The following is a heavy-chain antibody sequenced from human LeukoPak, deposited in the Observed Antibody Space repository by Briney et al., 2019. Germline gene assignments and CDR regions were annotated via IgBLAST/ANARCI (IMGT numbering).Heavy chain of an antibody. D-gene: IGHD1-26*01. Sequence: GGSLRLSCAASGFTFSSHWMHWVRQAPGKGLVWVPCINTDGSSPTYADSVKGRFTISRDNAKNTLSLQMNSLRAEDTAVYNCARDGGNYSPQDYWGQGTLVAVSS. CDR3: ARDGGNYSPQDY. J-gene: IGHJ4*02. CDR2: INTDGSSP. CDR1: GFTFSSHW. V-gene: IGHV3-74*01.